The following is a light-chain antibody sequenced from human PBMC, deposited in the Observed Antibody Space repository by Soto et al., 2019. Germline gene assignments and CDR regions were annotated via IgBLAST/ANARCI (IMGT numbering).Light chain of an antibody. CDR1: SRDIGGYDF. V-gene: IGLV2-11*01. Sequence: QSALTQPPSASGSPGQAVTISCTGTSRDIGGYDFVSWYQEQPGKAPKLMIYDVSKRPSGVPDRFSGSKSGNTASLTISGLQAEDEADYYCCSYAGSYSYVFGTGTKVTVL. J-gene: IGLJ1*01. CDR3: CSYAGSYSYV. CDR2: DVS.